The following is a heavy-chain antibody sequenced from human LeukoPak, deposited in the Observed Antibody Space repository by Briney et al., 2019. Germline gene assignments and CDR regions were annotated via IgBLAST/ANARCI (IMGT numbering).Heavy chain of an antibody. CDR3: ARELESGNFDY. J-gene: IGHJ4*02. V-gene: IGHV1-2*04. D-gene: IGHD1-1*01. CDR1: GHTFTSYG. Sequence: ASVKVSCKASGHTFTSYGISWVRQAPGQGLEWMGWINPNSGGTNYAQKFQGWVTMTRDTSISTAYMELSRLRSDDTAVYYCARELESGNFDYWGQGTLVTVSS. CDR2: INPNSGGT.